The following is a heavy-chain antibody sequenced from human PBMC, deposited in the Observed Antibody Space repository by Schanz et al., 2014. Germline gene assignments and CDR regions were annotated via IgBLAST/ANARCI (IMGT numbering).Heavy chain of an antibody. D-gene: IGHD2-15*01. J-gene: IGHJ6*02. CDR1: GFTFTTYA. Sequence: EVLLVESGGGLVQPGGSLRLSCAASGFTFTTYAMSWVRQAPGKGLEWVSVIYNGGGGRTYYADSVKGRFTISSDNSKNTVFLQMNSLRAEDTGVYYCAGAAYCRGAGCALYYALDVWGQGTTVTVSS. CDR2: IYNGGGGRT. CDR3: AGAAYCRGAGCALYYALDV. V-gene: IGHV3-23*04.